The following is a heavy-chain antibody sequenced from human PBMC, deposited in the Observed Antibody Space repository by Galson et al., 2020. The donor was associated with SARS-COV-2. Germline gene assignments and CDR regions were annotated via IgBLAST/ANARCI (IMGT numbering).Heavy chain of an antibody. V-gene: IGHV3-9*01. D-gene: IGHD6-19*01. CDR1: GLIFDDFA. CDR3: TRDSNISGWYSVAIDY. J-gene: IGHJ4*02. CDR2: SSWNSATT. Sequence: SLKISCTASGLIFDDFAMHWVRQVPGKGLEWVSGSSWNSATTQYADSVKGRFTIFRDKVKNSLYLQMNSLRVEDTALYYCTRDSNISGWYSVAIDYWGQGTLVTVSS.